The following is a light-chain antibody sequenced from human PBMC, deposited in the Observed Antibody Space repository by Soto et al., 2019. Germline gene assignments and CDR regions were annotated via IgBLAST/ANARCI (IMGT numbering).Light chain of an antibody. CDR3: QQYYSTPPT. V-gene: IGKV4-1*01. CDR2: WAS. Sequence: DIVMTQSPDSLAVSLGERATINCKSSQSVLYSSNNKNYLAWYQQQPGQPPKLLIYWASTRESGVPDRFSGSGSGTDFTLTISSLQAEDVAVYYCQQYYSTPPTFGQGTKVHIK. CDR1: QSVLYSSNNKNY. J-gene: IGKJ2*01.